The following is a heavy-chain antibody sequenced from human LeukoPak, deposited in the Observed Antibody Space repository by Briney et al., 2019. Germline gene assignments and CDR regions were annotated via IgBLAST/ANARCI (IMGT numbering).Heavy chain of an antibody. CDR2: INPNSGGT. CDR1: GYTFIGYY. V-gene: IGHV1-2*02. J-gene: IGHJ4*02. Sequence: GDSVKVSCKASGYTFIGYYIHWVRQAPGQGLEWMGWINPNSGGTNYEEKFQGRVTMTRDTSISTAYMELSRLRSDDTAVYYCARDALPFDYWGQGTLVTVSS. D-gene: IGHD3-10*01. CDR3: ARDALPFDY.